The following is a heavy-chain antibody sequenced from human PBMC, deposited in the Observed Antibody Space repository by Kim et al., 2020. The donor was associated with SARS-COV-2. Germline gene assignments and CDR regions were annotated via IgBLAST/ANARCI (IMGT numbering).Heavy chain of an antibody. CDR2: IYYSGST. J-gene: IGHJ5*02. Sequence: SETLSHTCTVSGGSISSGGYYWSWIRQHPGKGLEWIGYIYYSGSTYYNPSLKSRVTISVDTSKNQFSLKLSSVTAADTAVYYCARVFVVVTAMGPNWFDPWGQGTLFTVSS. CDR3: ARVFVVVTAMGPNWFDP. CDR1: GGSISSGGYY. D-gene: IGHD2-21*02. V-gene: IGHV4-31*03.